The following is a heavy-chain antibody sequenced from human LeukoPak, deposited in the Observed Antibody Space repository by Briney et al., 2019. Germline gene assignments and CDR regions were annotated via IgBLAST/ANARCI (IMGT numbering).Heavy chain of an antibody. CDR2: INHSGST. V-gene: IGHV4-34*01. D-gene: IGHD4-17*01. J-gene: IGHJ5*02. CDR1: DGSFSGYY. CDR3: AGARGGDYARGNWFDP. Sequence: PSETLSLACAVYDGSFSGYYWGWIRQPPGKGLEWIGEINHSGSTNYNPSLKSRVTISVDTSKNQFSLKLSSVTAADTAVYYCAGARGGDYARGNWFDPWGQGTLVTVSS.